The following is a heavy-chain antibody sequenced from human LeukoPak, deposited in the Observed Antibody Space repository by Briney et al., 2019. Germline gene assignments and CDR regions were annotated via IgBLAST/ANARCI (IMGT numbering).Heavy chain of an antibody. V-gene: IGHV6-1*01. J-gene: IGHJ5*02. CDR3: ARDEPLYCTNGVCLNWFDP. CDR2: PYYRSKWYN. Sequence: SQTLSLTCAISGDSVSSNSAAWHWLRQSPSRGLEWLGRPYYRSKWYNDYAVSVKSRININPDTSKNQFSLQINSVTPDDTAVYYCARDEPLYCTNGVCLNWFDPWGQGTLVTVSS. D-gene: IGHD2-8*01. CDR1: GDSVSSNSAA.